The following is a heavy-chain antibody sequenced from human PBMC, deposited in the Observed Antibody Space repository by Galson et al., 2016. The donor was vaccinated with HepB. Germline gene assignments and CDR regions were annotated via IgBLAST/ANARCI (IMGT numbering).Heavy chain of an antibody. CDR3: ARTVSIAAAGGADY. CDR1: GYSFTNYW. Sequence: QSGAEVKTPGESLKISCKGSGYSFTNYWIAWVRQMPGKGLEWMGIIYPGDSDTKYSPSFQGPVTISADNSISTAYLRWSSLKASDTAMYYCARTVSIAAAGGADYWGQGTLVTVSS. V-gene: IGHV5-51*01. D-gene: IGHD6-13*01. CDR2: IYPGDSDT. J-gene: IGHJ4*02.